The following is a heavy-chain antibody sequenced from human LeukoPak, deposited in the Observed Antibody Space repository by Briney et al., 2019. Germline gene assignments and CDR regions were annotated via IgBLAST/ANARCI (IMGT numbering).Heavy chain of an antibody. V-gene: IGHV3-74*01. CDR2: INRDGSST. D-gene: IGHD3-16*01. Sequence: PGGSLRLSCAASGVIFSNYWMHWVRQAPGKGLVWVSRINRDGSSTSYADSVKGRFTISRDNSKNTLYLQMNSLRAEDTAVYYCAKDEDWGEYFDYWGQGTLVTVSS. CDR3: AKDEDWGEYFDY. J-gene: IGHJ4*02. CDR1: GVIFSNYW.